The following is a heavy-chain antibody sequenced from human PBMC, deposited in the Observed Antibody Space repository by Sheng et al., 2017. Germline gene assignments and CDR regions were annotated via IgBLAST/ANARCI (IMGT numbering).Heavy chain of an antibody. D-gene: IGHD4-17*01. CDR2: ISGYNGNT. J-gene: IGHJ4*02. V-gene: IGHV1-18*01. Sequence: HVQLVQSGAEVKKTGASVKVSCKASGYTFTTYGINWMRQAPGQGLEWMGWISGYNGNTKYAQNLQGRVTMTTDTSTSTAYMELRSLRSDDTAVYYCARYNYVDYRSDYWGPGTLVTVSS. CDR3: ARYNYVDYRSDY. CDR1: GYTFTTYG.